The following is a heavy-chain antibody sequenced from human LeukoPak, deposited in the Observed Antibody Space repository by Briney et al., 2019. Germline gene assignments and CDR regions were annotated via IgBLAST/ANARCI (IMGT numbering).Heavy chain of an antibody. Sequence: PGGSLRLSCAASRFTFGSYSMNWVRQAPGKGLEWVSSISSSSSYIYYADSVKGRFTISRDNAKNSLYLQMNSLRAEDTAVYYCATGGKNIAAAGTGYWGQGTLVTVSS. CDR3: ATGGKNIAAAGTGY. CDR1: RFTFGSYS. V-gene: IGHV3-21*01. CDR2: ISSSSSYI. D-gene: IGHD6-13*01. J-gene: IGHJ4*02.